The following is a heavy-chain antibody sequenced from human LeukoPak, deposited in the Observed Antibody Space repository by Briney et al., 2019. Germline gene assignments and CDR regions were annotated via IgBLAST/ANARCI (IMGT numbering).Heavy chain of an antibody. J-gene: IGHJ5*02. Sequence: PGGSPRLSCAASGFTFSSYGMHWVRQAPGKGLEWVAVIWYDGSNKYYADSVKGRFTISRDNSKNTLYLQMNSLRAEDTAVYYCARDVIAAAGPNWFDPWGQGTLVTVSS. V-gene: IGHV3-33*01. CDR2: IWYDGSNK. CDR1: GFTFSSYG. D-gene: IGHD6-13*01. CDR3: ARDVIAAAGPNWFDP.